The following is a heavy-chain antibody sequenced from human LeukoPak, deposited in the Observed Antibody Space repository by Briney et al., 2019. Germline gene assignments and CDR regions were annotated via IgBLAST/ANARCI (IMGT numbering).Heavy chain of an antibody. J-gene: IGHJ4*02. D-gene: IGHD3-16*01. CDR3: ARWGDPKKVDY. Sequence: PGGSLRLSCAASGLTFSTSWMHWPRQAPRKGLIEVSRMKSDGRTTTYADSVTGRFTISRDNSKDMLFLQMNSLRVQDTAVYYCARWGDPKKVDYWGQGTLVTVSS. V-gene: IGHV3-74*01. CDR1: GLTFSTSW. CDR2: MKSDGRTT.